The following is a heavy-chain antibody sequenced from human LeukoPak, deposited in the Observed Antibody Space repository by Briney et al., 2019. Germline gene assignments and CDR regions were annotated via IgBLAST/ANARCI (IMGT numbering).Heavy chain of an antibody. CDR1: GFTFSSYG. D-gene: IGHD3-16*01. CDR3: AKFWGFELDAFDI. J-gene: IGHJ3*02. CDR2: ISYDGSNK. Sequence: GGSLRLSCAASGFTFSSYGMHWVRQAPGKGLEWVAVISYDGSNKYYADSVKGRFTISRDNSKNTLYLQMNSLRAEDTAVYYCAKFWGFELDAFDIWGQGTMVTVSS. V-gene: IGHV3-30*18.